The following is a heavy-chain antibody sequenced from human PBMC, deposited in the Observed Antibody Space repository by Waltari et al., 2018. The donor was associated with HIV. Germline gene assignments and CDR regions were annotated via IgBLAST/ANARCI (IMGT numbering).Heavy chain of an antibody. V-gene: IGHV3-21*01. CDR1: GFTFSSYS. D-gene: IGHD3-16*01. CDR3: ARGGEMTNTNEAFDI. CDR2: ISSRGNYI. J-gene: IGHJ3*02. Sequence: EVQLVESGGGLVKPGGSLRLSCAASGFTFSSYSMNWVRQAPGKGLEWVSSISSRGNYIYYADSAKGRFTISRDNAKNSLYLQMNSLRVEDTAVYYCARGGEMTNTNEAFDIWGQGTMVTVSS.